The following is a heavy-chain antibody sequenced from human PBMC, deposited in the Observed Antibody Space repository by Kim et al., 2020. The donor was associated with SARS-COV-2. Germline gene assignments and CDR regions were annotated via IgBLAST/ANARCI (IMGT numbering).Heavy chain of an antibody. CDR3: ARGRGAYTNYYYYYGMDV. D-gene: IGHD3-16*01. CDR1: GGSFSGYY. V-gene: IGHV4-34*01. CDR2: INHSGST. Sequence: SETLSLTCAVYGGSFSGYYWSWIRQPPGKGLEWIGEINHSGSTNYNPSLKSRVTISVDTSKNQFSLKLSSVTAADTAVYYCARGRGAYTNYYYYYGMDVWGQGTTVTVSS. J-gene: IGHJ6*02.